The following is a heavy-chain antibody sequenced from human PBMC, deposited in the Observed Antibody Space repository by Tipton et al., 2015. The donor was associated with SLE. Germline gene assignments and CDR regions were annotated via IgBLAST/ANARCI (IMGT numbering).Heavy chain of an antibody. CDR1: GGSISSSSYY. D-gene: IGHD6-19*01. CDR3: AGLAEGYSSGWFDP. J-gene: IGHJ5*02. Sequence: TLSLTCTVSGGSISSSSYYWGWIRQPPGKGLEWIGSIYYSGSTYYTPSLKSRVTISVDTSKNQFSLKLSSVTAADTAVYYCAGLAEGYSSGWFDPWGQGTLVTVSS. CDR2: IYYSGST. V-gene: IGHV4-39*01.